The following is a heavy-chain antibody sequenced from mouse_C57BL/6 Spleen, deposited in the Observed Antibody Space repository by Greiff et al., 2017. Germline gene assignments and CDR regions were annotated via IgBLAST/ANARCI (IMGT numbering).Heavy chain of an antibody. V-gene: IGHV5-9-1*02. CDR1: GFTFSSYA. CDR3: TRVLTTVVAPKAMDY. J-gene: IGHJ4*01. D-gene: IGHD1-1*01. CDR2: ISSGGDYF. Sequence: EVQVLESGEGLVKPGGSLKLSCAASGFTFSSYAMSWVRQTPEKRLEWVAYISSGGDYFYYADTVKGRFTISRDNARNTLYLQMSSLKSEDTAMYYGTRVLTTVVAPKAMDYWGQGTSVTVSS.